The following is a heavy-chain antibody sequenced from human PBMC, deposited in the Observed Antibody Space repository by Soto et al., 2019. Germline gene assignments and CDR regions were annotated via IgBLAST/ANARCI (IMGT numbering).Heavy chain of an antibody. D-gene: IGHD6-13*01. V-gene: IGHV3-53*01. CDR3: SRSSNSLAAAGTGFDY. Sequence: GGSLRLSCAASGFTVSSNYMSWVRQAPGKGLEWVSVIYSGGSTYYANSVKGRFTISRDNSKNTLYLQMNSLRAEDTAVYYCSRSSNSLAAAGTGFDYWGKGTLVTVSS. J-gene: IGHJ4*02. CDR2: IYSGGST. CDR1: GFTVSSNY.